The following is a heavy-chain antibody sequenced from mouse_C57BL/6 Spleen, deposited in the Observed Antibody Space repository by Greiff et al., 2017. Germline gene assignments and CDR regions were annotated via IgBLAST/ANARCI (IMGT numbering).Heavy chain of an antibody. CDR2: INPNYGTT. J-gene: IGHJ2*01. V-gene: IGHV1-39*01. CDR3: ARSVYYYGSSPLDY. CDR1: GYSFTDYN. Sequence: VHVKQSGPELVKPGASVKISCKASGYSFTDYNMNWVKQSNGKSLEWIGVINPNYGTTSYNQKFKGKATLTVDQSSSTAYMQLNSLTSEDSAVYYCARSVYYYGSSPLDYWGQGTTLTVSS. D-gene: IGHD1-1*01.